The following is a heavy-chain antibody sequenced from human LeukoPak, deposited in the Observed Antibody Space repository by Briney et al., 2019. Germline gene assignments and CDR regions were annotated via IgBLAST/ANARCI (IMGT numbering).Heavy chain of an antibody. V-gene: IGHV3-9*01. CDR2: ISWNSGSI. J-gene: IGHJ4*02. CDR3: AKTVRGYSYGYPLDY. Sequence: GGSLRLSCAASGFTFDDYAMHWVRQAPGKGLEWVSGISWNSGSIGYADSVKGRFTISRDNAKNSLYLQMNSLRAEDTALCYCAKTVRGYSYGYPLDYWGQGTLVTVSS. D-gene: IGHD5-18*01. CDR1: GFTFDDYA.